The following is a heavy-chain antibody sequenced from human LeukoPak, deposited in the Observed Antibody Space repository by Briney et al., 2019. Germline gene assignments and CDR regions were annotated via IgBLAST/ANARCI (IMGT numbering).Heavy chain of an antibody. J-gene: IGHJ4*02. V-gene: IGHV3-30-3*01. CDR2: ISYDGSNK. CDR3: ARSGFSSGWYWGSFDY. D-gene: IGHD6-19*01. Sequence: GGSLRLSCAASGFTFSSYAMHWVRQAPGKGLEWVAVISYDGSNKYYADSVKGRFTISRDNSKNTLYLQMNSLRAEDTAVYYCARSGFSSGWYWGSFDYWGQGTLVTVSS. CDR1: GFTFSSYA.